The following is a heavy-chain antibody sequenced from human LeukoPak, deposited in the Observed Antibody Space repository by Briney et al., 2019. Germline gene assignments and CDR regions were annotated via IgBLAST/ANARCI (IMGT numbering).Heavy chain of an antibody. Sequence: SETLSLTCSVSGGSISSSPYFWGWVRQPPGMGLEWIGSISYSGSTYYNPSLESRVTISVDTSKSQFSLNLNSVTAADTAVYYCARHYGPWGQGTLVTVSS. CDR2: ISYSGST. V-gene: IGHV4-39*01. D-gene: IGHD3-10*01. CDR1: GGSISSSPYF. J-gene: IGHJ5*02. CDR3: ARHYGP.